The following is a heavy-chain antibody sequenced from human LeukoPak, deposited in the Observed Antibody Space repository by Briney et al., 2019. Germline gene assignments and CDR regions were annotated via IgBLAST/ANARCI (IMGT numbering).Heavy chain of an antibody. CDR1: GFTFSVYW. J-gene: IGHJ6*02. V-gene: IGHV3-74*01. D-gene: IGHD2-21*02. CDR2: INSDGSST. Sequence: PGGSLRLSCAASGFTFSVYWMHWVRQAPGRGLVWVSLINSDGSSTRYAASVKGRFTISRDNAKNTLYLQMDSLRAEDTAVYYCASSDLVVVTAYLGYGMDVWGQGTTVTVSS. CDR3: ASSDLVVVTAYLGYGMDV.